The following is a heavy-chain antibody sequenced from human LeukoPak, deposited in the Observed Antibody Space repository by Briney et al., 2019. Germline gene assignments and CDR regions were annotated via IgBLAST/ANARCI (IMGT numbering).Heavy chain of an antibody. D-gene: IGHD3-3*01. Sequence: GGSLRLSCAASGFTFSSYGMHWVRQAPGKGLEWVAFIRYDGSNKYYADSVKGRFTISRDNSKNTLYLQMNSLRAEDTAVYYCAKDRRRLDYDFWSGYPYWGQGTLVTVSS. V-gene: IGHV3-30*02. J-gene: IGHJ4*02. CDR1: GFTFSSYG. CDR2: IRYDGSNK. CDR3: AKDRRRLDYDFWSGYPY.